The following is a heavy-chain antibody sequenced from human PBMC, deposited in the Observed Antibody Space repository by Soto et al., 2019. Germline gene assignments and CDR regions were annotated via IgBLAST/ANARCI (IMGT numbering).Heavy chain of an antibody. CDR1: GGSMRNVY. J-gene: IGHJ4*01. D-gene: IGHD2-15*01. CDR2: IFHSGNA. CDR3: ARAHAPTLPFDY. V-gene: IGHV4-59*01. Sequence: SETLSLTCTVSGGSMRNVYWSWIRQPPGKRLEWIGFIFHSGNAKYNPSLKSRVTISMDTSKSQFSLSLDSVTAADTAVYFCARAHAPTLPFDYWGLGTLVTVPQ.